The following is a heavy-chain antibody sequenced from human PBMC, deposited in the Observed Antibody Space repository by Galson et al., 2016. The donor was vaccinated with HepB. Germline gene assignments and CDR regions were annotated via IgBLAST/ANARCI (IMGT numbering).Heavy chain of an antibody. CDR1: GGTFSSHA. J-gene: IGHJ4*02. CDR2: IIPSFGIG. V-gene: IGHV1-69*13. CDR3: ATDRKIDYRLNYILGNFAY. Sequence: SVKVSCKVSGGTFSSHAISWLRQAPGQGLEWMGGIIPSFGIGNYAHNFLGRVAITADESTNTAYMELSSLIYDDTAMYFCATDRKIDYRLNYILGNFAYWGQGTLVTVSP. D-gene: IGHD1-7*01.